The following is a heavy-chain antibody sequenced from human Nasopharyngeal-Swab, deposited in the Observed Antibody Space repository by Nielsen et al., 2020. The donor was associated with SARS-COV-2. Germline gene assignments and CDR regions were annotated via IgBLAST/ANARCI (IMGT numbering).Heavy chain of an antibody. CDR3: ATLYGSGIYAGYYYYYGMDV. J-gene: IGHJ6*02. Sequence: GESLKISCAASGFTFSDYYTSWIRQAPGKGLEWVSYISSSGSTIYYADSVKGRFTISRDNAKNSLYLQMNSLRAEDTAVYYCATLYGSGIYAGYYYYYGMDVWGQGTTVTVSS. V-gene: IGHV3-11*04. CDR1: GFTFSDYY. CDR2: ISSSGSTI. D-gene: IGHD3-10*01.